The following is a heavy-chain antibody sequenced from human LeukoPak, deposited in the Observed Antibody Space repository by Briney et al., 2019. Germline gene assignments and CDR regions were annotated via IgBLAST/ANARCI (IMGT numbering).Heavy chain of an antibody. V-gene: IGHV4-38-2*02. J-gene: IGHJ4*02. CDR3: ARDQYYYDSSGYYRFDY. CDR2: IYHSGST. CDR1: GYSISSGYY. D-gene: IGHD3-22*01. Sequence: SETLSLTCTVSGYSISSGYYWGWIRQPPGKGLEWIGSIYHSGSTYYNPSLKSRVTISVDTSKNQSSLKLSSVTAADTAVYYCARDQYYYDSSGYYRFDYWGQGTLVTVSS.